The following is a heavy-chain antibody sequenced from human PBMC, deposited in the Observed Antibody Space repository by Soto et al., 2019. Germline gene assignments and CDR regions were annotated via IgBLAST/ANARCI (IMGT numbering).Heavy chain of an antibody. D-gene: IGHD6-13*01. J-gene: IGHJ6*02. CDR2: ISYDGSNK. V-gene: IGHV3-30-3*01. CDR1: GFTFSSYA. CDR3: AKEIAAAGTPFYYYYYGMDD. Sequence: PGGSLRLSCAASGFTFSSYAMHWVRQAPGKGLEWVAVISYDGSNKYYADSVKGRFTISRDNSKNTLYLQMNSLRAEDTAVYYCAKEIAAAGTPFYYYYYGMDDWGQGTTVTVSS.